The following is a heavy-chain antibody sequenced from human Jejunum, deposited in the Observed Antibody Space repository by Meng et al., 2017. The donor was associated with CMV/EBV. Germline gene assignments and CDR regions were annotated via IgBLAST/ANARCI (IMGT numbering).Heavy chain of an antibody. D-gene: IGHD3-22*01. CDR3: ARSGYYYDSSGYSPFDN. J-gene: IGHJ4*02. Sequence: VRLVQAGAGVKKPGASVKVSCKASGYTFTTYDVSWVRQAPGQGLEWMGWIRPYNGNTNYAQELQGRVFMTTDTSTNTAYLELRSLTTDDTAIYYCARSGYYYDSSGYSPFDNWGQGTLVTVSS. V-gene: IGHV1-18*01. CDR2: IRPYNGNT. CDR1: GYTFTTYD.